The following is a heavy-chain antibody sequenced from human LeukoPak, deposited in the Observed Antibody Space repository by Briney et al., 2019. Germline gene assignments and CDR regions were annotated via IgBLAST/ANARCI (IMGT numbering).Heavy chain of an antibody. J-gene: IGHJ1*01. D-gene: IGHD3-22*01. CDR2: IYYSGST. CDR1: GASISSYY. CDR3: ARDDSSGYIYFQH. V-gene: IGHV4-59*01. Sequence: PSETLSLTCTVSGASISSYYGSWIRQPPGKGLEWSGYIYYSGSTNYNPSLKSRVTISVDTSKNQFSLKLSSVTAADTAVYYCARDDSSGYIYFQHWGQGTLVTVSS.